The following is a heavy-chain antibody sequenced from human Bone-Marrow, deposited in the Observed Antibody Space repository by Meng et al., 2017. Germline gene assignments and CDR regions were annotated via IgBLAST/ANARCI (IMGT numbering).Heavy chain of an antibody. V-gene: IGHV1-3*02. D-gene: IGHD6-19*01. J-gene: IGHJ4*02. CDR2: SNAGNGNT. CDR3: ARDVAVAGSRGDQFDY. CDR1: GYTFTSYA. Sequence: ASVKVSCKASGYTFTSYAMHWVRQAPGQRLEWMGWSNAGNGNTKYSQEFQGRVTITRDTSASTAYMELSSLRSEDMAVYYCARDVAVAGSRGDQFDYWGQGTLVTVSS.